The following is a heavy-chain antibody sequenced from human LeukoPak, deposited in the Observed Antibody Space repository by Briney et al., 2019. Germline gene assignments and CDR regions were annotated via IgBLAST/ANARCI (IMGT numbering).Heavy chain of an antibody. D-gene: IGHD5-12*01. V-gene: IGHV3-7*01. CDR2: MKQDGSEK. Sequence: GALRLSCAVSGINFRGYWMAWVRQAPGKGLEWVANMKQDGSEKYYVDSVKGRFTISRDNAKNSLYLEMNSLRVEDTVVYYCARDLGHTGYDLYDYWGQGTLVTVSS. J-gene: IGHJ4*02. CDR1: GINFRGYW. CDR3: ARDLGHTGYDLYDY.